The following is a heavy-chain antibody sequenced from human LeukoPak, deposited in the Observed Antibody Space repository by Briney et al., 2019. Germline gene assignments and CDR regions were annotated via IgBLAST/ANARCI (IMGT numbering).Heavy chain of an antibody. CDR3: ARRIVSSSSGFDY. CDR2: MYHSGST. CDR1: GYSISSGYH. Sequence: PSETLSLTCAVSGYSISSGYHWGWIRQSPGKGLEWIGFMYHSGSTYYDPSLKSRVTISVDTSKNQFSLKLSSVTAADTAVYYCARRIVSSSSGFDYWGQGTLSPSPQ. J-gene: IGHJ4*02. D-gene: IGHD6-6*01. V-gene: IGHV4-38-2*01.